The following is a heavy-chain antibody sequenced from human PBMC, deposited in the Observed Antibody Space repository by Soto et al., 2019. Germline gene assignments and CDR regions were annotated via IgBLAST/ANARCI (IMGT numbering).Heavy chain of an antibody. CDR2: IIPILGIA. V-gene: IGHV1-69*02. D-gene: IGHD2-2*01. Sequence: QVQLVQSGAEVKKPGSSVKVSCKASGGTFSSYTISWVRQAPGQGLEWMGRIIPILGIANYAQKIQGRVTTTADKSTSTAYMELSSLRSEDTAVYYCATGRSPAAMFYYFDYWGQGTLVTVSS. CDR3: ATGRSPAAMFYYFDY. J-gene: IGHJ4*02. CDR1: GGTFSSYT.